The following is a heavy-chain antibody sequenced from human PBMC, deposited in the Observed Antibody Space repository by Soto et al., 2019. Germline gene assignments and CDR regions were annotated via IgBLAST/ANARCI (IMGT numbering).Heavy chain of an antibody. CDR1: GFTFSSYS. CDR3: ARDWTARYSSGWYAY. D-gene: IGHD6-19*01. V-gene: IGHV3-21*01. CDR2: ISSSSSYL. J-gene: IGHJ4*02. Sequence: EVQLVESGGGLVKPGGSLRLSCAASGFTFSSYSMNWVRQAPGKGLEWVSSISSSSSYLYYADSLKGRFTISSDNAKNPLYLQMNTLSAEATAVYYCARDWTARYSSGWYAYWGQGTLVTAPS.